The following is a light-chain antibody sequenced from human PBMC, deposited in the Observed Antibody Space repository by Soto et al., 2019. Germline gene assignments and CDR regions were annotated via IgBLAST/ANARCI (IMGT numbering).Light chain of an antibody. J-gene: IGKJ4*01. CDR3: QQYNDWPPLT. CDR1: QSVSSN. CDR2: GAS. V-gene: IGKV3-15*01. Sequence: EIVMTQSPATLSVSPGERATLSCKASQSVSSNLAWYQQKPGQAPRLVIYGASSRATGIPARLSGSGSGTEFTLTISSLQSEDFAVYYCQQYNDWPPLTFGGGTKVEIK.